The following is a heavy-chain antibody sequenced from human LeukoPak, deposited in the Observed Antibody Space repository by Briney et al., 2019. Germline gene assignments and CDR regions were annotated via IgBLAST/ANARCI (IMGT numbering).Heavy chain of an antibody. D-gene: IGHD1-26*01. J-gene: IGHJ5*02. CDR1: GGSISSYY. CDR2: IYYSGST. Sequence: ASETLSLTCTVSGGSISSYYWSWIRQPPGKGLEWIGYIYYSGSTNYNPSLKSRVTISVDTSKNQFSLKLSSVTAADTAVYYCARGRRSFSYAWGQGTLVTVSS. V-gene: IGHV4-59*01. CDR3: ARGRRSFSYA.